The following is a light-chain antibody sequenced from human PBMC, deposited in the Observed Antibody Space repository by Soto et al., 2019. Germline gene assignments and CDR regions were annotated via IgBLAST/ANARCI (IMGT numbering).Light chain of an antibody. J-gene: IGKJ1*01. CDR3: QQYNNWPPWT. Sequence: ERVMMQSPATLSVSPGERVTLSCRASESVSADLAWYQQKPGQAPRLLIYDASTRATGIPARFSGSGSGKEFTLTINSLQSEDVAIYYCQQYNNWPPWTFGQGTKVEIK. CDR1: ESVSAD. CDR2: DAS. V-gene: IGKV3-15*01.